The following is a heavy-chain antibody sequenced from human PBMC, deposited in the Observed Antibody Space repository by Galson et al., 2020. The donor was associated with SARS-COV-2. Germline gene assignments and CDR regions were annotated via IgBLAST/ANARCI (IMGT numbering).Heavy chain of an antibody. CDR1: GYTFTNYY. CDR2: INPGGGST. V-gene: IGHV1-46*01. J-gene: IGHJ4*02. D-gene: IGHD6-19*01. CDR3: ARGTTVAGTANFDF. Sequence: ASVKVSCKASGYTFTNYYMHWVRQAPRQGLEWMGIINPGGGSTSYAQKFQGRITMTRDTSTSTVYMELSSLRSEDTAVYYCARGTTVAGTANFDFWGQGTLVTVSS.